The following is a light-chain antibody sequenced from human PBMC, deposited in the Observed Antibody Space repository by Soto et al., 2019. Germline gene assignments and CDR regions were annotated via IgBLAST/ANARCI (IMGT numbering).Light chain of an antibody. CDR1: QSIGDT. V-gene: IGKV3-15*01. Sequence: EIVMTQSPATLSVSPGGRATLSCRASQSIGDTLAWYQQKPGQAPRLLIYGASTRAPGFPARFSASGSGTDFPLTISSLQSEDFAVYYCQQYNYWPWTFGQGTKVPIK. CDR2: GAS. CDR3: QQYNYWPWT. J-gene: IGKJ1*01.